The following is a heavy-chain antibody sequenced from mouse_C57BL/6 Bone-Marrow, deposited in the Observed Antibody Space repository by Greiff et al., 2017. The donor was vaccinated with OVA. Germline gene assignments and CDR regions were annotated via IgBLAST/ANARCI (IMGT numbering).Heavy chain of an antibody. CDR1: GYTFTSSW. Sequence: QVQLQQPGAELVMPGASVKLSCKASGYTFTSSWMHWVKQRPGQGLEWIGEIDPSDSYTNYNQKFKGKSTLTVDKSSSTAYMQLSSLTSEDSAVYYCAKDDYDDGTWFAYWGQGTLVTVSA. CDR2: IDPSDSYT. D-gene: IGHD2-4*01. CDR3: AKDDYDDGTWFAY. J-gene: IGHJ3*01. V-gene: IGHV1-69*01.